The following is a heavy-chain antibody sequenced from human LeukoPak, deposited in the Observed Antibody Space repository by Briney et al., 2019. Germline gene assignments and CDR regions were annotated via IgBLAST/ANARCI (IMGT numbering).Heavy chain of an antibody. CDR3: AKDPTSIAARGFDY. CDR1: GFTFSSYG. V-gene: IGHV3-30*02. J-gene: IGHJ4*02. CDR2: IRYDGSNK. Sequence: GGSLRLSCAASGFTFSSYGMHWVRQAPGKGLEWVAFIRYDGSNKYYADSVKGRFTISRDNSKNTLYLQMNSLRAEDTAVYYCAKDPTSIAARGFDYWGQGTLVTVSS. D-gene: IGHD6-6*01.